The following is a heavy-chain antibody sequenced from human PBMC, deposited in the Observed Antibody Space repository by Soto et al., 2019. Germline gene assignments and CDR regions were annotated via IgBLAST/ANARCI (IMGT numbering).Heavy chain of an antibody. J-gene: IGHJ4*02. D-gene: IGHD3-22*01. CDR1: GYTFTSYD. Sequence: ASVKVSCKASGYTFTSYDINWVLQAIGQGLEWMGWMNPNSGNTGYAQKFQGRVTMTRNTSISTAYMELSSLRSEDTAVYYCARDWTHYDSSGPGDYWGQGTLVTVSS. V-gene: IGHV1-8*01. CDR3: ARDWTHYDSSGPGDY. CDR2: MNPNSGNT.